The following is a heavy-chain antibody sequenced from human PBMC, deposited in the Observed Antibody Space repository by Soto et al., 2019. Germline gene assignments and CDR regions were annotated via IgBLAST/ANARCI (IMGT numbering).Heavy chain of an antibody. CDR3: ARRNSSSFHYYMDV. CDR2: IYYSGST. V-gene: IGHV4-39*01. CDR1: GGSISSSSYY. J-gene: IGHJ6*03. D-gene: IGHD6-13*01. Sequence: SETLSLTCTVSGGSISSSSYYWGWIRQPPGKGLEWIGSIYYSGSTYYNPSLKSRVTISVDTSKNQFSLKLSSVTAADTAVYYCARRNSSSFHYYMDVWGKGTTVTVSS.